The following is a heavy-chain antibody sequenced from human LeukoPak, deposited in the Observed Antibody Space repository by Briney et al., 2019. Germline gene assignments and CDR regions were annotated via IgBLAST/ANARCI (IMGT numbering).Heavy chain of an antibody. CDR2: ISSSGSTI. D-gene: IGHD5-12*01. J-gene: IGHJ6*02. CDR3: AREGYSGYFTVSYYYYYGMDV. CDR1: GFTFSDYY. V-gene: IGHV3-11*01. Sequence: GGSLRLSCAASGFTFSDYYMSWIRQAPGKGLEWVSYISSSGSTIYYADSVKGRFTISRDNAKNSLYLQMNSLRAEDTAVYYCAREGYSGYFTVSYYYYYGMDVWGQGTTVTVSS.